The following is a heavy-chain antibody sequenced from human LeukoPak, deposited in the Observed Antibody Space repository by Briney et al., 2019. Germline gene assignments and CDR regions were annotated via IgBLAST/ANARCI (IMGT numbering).Heavy chain of an antibody. Sequence: GGSLRLSCAAFGFTFSSYAMSWVRQAPGKGLEWVSAISGSGGSTYYADSVKGRFTISRDNSKNTLYLQMNSLRAEDTAVYYCAKVRIYQGAFDIWGQGTMVTVSS. CDR3: AKVRIYQGAFDI. D-gene: IGHD2-2*01. V-gene: IGHV3-23*01. J-gene: IGHJ3*02. CDR1: GFTFSSYA. CDR2: ISGSGGST.